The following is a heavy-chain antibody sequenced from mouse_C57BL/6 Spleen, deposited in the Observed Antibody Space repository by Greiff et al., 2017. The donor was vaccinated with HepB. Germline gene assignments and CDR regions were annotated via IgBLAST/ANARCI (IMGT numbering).Heavy chain of an antibody. J-gene: IGHJ3*01. CDR1: GYTFTDYE. D-gene: IGHD2-5*01. CDR3: TRRDSNFWFAY. Sequence: QVQLQQSGAELVRPGASVTLSCKASGYTFTDYEMHWVKQTPVHGLEWIGAIDPETGGTAYNQKFKGKAILTADKSSSTAYMELRSLTSEDSDVYYCTRRDSNFWFAYWGQGTLFTVSA. CDR2: IDPETGGT. V-gene: IGHV1-15*01.